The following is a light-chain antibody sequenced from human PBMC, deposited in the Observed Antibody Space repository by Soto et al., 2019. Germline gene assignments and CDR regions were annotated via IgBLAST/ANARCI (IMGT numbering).Light chain of an antibody. CDR1: SRDVGGYTD. V-gene: IGLV2-11*01. CDR3: CSYAGSYTFV. J-gene: IGLJ2*01. CDR2: DVS. Sequence: QSALTQPRSVSGSPGQSVTISCTGTSRDVGGYTDVSWYQQHPGKAPKLMIYDVSKQPSGDPDRFSGSKSGNTASLTISGLQAEDDADYYCCSYAGSYTFVFGGGTKLTVL.